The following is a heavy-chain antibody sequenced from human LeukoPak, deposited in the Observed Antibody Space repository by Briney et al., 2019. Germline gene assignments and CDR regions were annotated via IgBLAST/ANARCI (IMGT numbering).Heavy chain of an antibody. D-gene: IGHD3-10*01. Sequence: ASVKVSCKVSGYTLTELSMHWVRQAPGEGLEWMGGFDPEDGETIYAQKFQGRVTMTEDTSTDTAYMELSSLRSEDTAVYYCATRGLLWFGELFYWGQGTLVTVSS. CDR1: GYTLTELS. J-gene: IGHJ4*02. CDR3: ATRGLLWFGELFY. V-gene: IGHV1-24*01. CDR2: FDPEDGET.